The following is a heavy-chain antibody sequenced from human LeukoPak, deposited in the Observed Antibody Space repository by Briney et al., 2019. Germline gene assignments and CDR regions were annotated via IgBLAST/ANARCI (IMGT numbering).Heavy chain of an antibody. CDR2: VYNSGTT. V-gene: IGHV4-59*11. J-gene: IGHJ4*02. CDR3: ARDAY. Sequence: SETLSLTCTVSGVSIGSHYWSWIRQSPGKGLEWIGCVYNSGTTVYNPSLTGRVTISVDTSKNQYSLNLRSVTAADAAVYYCARDAYWGQGSLVTVSS. CDR1: GVSIGSHY.